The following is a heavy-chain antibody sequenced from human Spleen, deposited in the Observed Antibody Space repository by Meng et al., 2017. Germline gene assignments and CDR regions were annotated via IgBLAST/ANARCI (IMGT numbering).Heavy chain of an antibody. V-gene: IGHV4-39*01. D-gene: IGHD1-1*01. Sequence: QPQLQESGPGLVKPSETLSLTCSVSGDSFSRSDSYWGWIRQSPGKGLEWIGSIGHSGFTYYTPSLESRVTVSVDTSRSQFSLELTSVTAADTAVYYCVRSRAWVRTGFDPWGQGTLVTVSS. CDR3: VRSRAWVRTGFDP. J-gene: IGHJ5*02. CDR2: IGHSGFT. CDR1: GDSFSRSDSY.